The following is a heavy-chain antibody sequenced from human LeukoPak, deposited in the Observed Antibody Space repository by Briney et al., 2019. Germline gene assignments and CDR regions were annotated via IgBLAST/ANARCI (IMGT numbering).Heavy chain of an antibody. Sequence: GSLRLSCAASGFTFSSYGMHWVRQAPGKGLEWVAVISYDGSNKYYADSVKGRFTISRDNSKNTLYLQMNGLRAEDTAVYYCCSGTSTHYWGQGTLVTVSS. CDR2: ISYDGSNK. CDR1: GFTFSSYG. D-gene: IGHD2-2*01. CDR3: CSGTSTHY. J-gene: IGHJ4*02. V-gene: IGHV3-30*03.